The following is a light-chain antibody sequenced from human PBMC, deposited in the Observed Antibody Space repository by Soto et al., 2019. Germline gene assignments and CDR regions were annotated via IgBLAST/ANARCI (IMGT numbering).Light chain of an antibody. J-gene: IGLJ1*01. V-gene: IGLV2-14*03. Sequence: QSVLTQPASVSGSPGQSITISCTGTSSDVGGNKYVSWYQHYPGKAPKLMICDVSNRPSGVSNRFSGSKSGNTASLTISGLQAEDEADYYCSAFTGNTYVFGPGTKVTVL. CDR2: DVS. CDR1: SSDVGGNKY. CDR3: SAFTGNTYV.